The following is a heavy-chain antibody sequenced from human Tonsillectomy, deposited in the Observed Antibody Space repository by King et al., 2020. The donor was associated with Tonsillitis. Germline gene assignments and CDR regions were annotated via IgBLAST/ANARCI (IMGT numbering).Heavy chain of an antibody. CDR2: ISYDGSNK. J-gene: IGHJ4*02. D-gene: IGHD6-19*01. Sequence: VQLVESGGGVVQPGRSLRLSCAASGVTFSSYAMHWVRQAPGKGLEWVAVISYDGSNKYYADSVKGRFTISRDISKNTLFLQMNSLRAEDTAVYYCARDVSGWRQFDSWGQGTLVTVSS. CDR1: GVTFSSYA. CDR3: ARDVSGWRQFDS. V-gene: IGHV3-30*04.